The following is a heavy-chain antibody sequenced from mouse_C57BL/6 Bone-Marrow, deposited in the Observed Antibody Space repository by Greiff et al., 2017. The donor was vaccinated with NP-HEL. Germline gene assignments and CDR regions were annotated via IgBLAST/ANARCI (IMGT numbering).Heavy chain of an antibody. CDR2: ISSGGDYI. Sequence: DVKLVESGAGLVKPGGSLKLSCAASGFTFSSYAMSWVRQTPEKRLEWVAYISSGGDYIYYADTVKGRFTITTDNARNTLYLPMSSLKSEDTAMYYCTREIDYDLHYYAMDYWGQGTSVTVSS. D-gene: IGHD2-4*01. V-gene: IGHV5-9-1*02. CDR3: TREIDYDLHYYAMDY. CDR1: GFTFSSYA. J-gene: IGHJ4*01.